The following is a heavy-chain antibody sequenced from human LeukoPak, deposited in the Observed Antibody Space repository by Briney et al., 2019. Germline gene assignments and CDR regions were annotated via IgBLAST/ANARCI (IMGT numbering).Heavy chain of an antibody. V-gene: IGHV4-4*07. CDR1: GGSISSYY. J-gene: IGHJ4*02. D-gene: IGHD1-26*01. CDR2: IYTSGST. CDR3: ARDDATTALHYFDY. Sequence: SETLSLTCTVSGGSISSYYWGWIRQPAGKGLEWIGRIYTSGSTNYNPSLKSRVTMSVDTSKHQLSLKLSSVTAADPAVYYCARDDATTALHYFDYWGQGTLVTVSS.